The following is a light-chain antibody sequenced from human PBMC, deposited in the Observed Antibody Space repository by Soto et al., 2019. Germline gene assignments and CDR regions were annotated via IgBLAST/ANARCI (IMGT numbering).Light chain of an antibody. J-gene: IGLJ2*01. CDR2: ESY. V-gene: IGLV2-8*01. CDR1: SSDVGGYHF. CDR3: SSYAGTKNFVV. Sequence: QSALTQPPSASGPLGQSVTISCTGTSSDVGGYHFVFWYQQHPGKAPKLLIFESYKRPSGVPDRFSGSKSGNTASLTVSGLQAEDEATYHCSSYAGTKNFVVFGGGTKLTVL.